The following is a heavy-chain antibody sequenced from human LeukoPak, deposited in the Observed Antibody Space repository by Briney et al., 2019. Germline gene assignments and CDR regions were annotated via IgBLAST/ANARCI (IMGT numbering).Heavy chain of an antibody. D-gene: IGHD1-1*01. CDR3: AKVLHNWNDVGYFDY. Sequence: GGSLRLSCAASGFTFSSYSMNWVRQAPGKGLEWVSYISSSSSTIYYADSVKGRFTISRDNSKNTLYLQMNSLRAEDTAVYYCAKVLHNWNDVGYFDYWGQGTLVTVSS. V-gene: IGHV3-48*01. J-gene: IGHJ4*02. CDR1: GFTFSSYS. CDR2: ISSSSSTI.